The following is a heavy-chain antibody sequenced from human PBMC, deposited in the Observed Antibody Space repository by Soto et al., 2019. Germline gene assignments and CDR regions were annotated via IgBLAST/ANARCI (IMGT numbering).Heavy chain of an antibody. D-gene: IGHD7-27*01. J-gene: IGHJ3*02. CDR3: ATSRGTGGGTDAFDI. CDR1: GYTFTGYY. Sequence: ASVKVSCKASGYTFTGYYMHWVRQAPGQGLEWMGWINPNSGGTNYAQKFQGWVTMTRDTSISTAYMELSRLRSDDTAVYYWATSRGTGGGTDAFDIWGQGTMVTVSS. V-gene: IGHV1-2*04. CDR2: INPNSGGT.